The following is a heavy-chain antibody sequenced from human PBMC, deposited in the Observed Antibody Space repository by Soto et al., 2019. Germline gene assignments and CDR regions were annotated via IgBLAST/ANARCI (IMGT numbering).Heavy chain of an antibody. CDR3: ARDISSGYSHRTPSGAFDI. Sequence: SETLSLTCAVSGYSISSGYYWGWIRQPPGKGLEWIGSIYHSGSTYYNPSLKSRVTISVDTSKNQFSLKLSSVTAADTAVYYCARDISSGYSHRTPSGAFDIWGQGTMVT. J-gene: IGHJ3*02. D-gene: IGHD3-22*01. CDR2: IYHSGST. CDR1: GYSISSGYY. V-gene: IGHV4-38-2*02.